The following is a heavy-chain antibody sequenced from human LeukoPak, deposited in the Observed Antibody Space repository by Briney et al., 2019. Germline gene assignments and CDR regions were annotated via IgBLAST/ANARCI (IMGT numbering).Heavy chain of an antibody. CDR3: AREPDSSGWGFDY. D-gene: IGHD6-19*01. J-gene: IGHJ4*02. CDR2: IYTSGST. Sequence: SETLSLTCTVSGGSISSGSYYWSWIRQPAGKGLEWIGRIYTSGSTNYNPSLKSRVTISVDTSKNQFSLKLSSETAADTAVYYCAREPDSSGWGFDYWGQGTLVTVSS. V-gene: IGHV4-61*02. CDR1: GGSISSGSYY.